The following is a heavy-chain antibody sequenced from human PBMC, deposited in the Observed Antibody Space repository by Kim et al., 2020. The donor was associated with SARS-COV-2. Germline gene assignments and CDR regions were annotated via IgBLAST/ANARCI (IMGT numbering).Heavy chain of an antibody. CDR3: AGHVGRLLIAAAPYYFDY. D-gene: IGHD6-13*01. V-gene: IGHV4-39*01. J-gene: IGHJ4*02. Sequence: LEWIGSIYYTGTTFYHPALKSPVTLSVDTAKNPFSLKLSSGAAADTAVYYCAGHVGRLLIAAAPYYFDYLGQGTLVTVSS. CDR2: IYYTGTT.